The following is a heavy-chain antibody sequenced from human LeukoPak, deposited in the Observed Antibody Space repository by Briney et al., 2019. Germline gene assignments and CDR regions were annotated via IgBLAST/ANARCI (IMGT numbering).Heavy chain of an antibody. J-gene: IGHJ4*02. Sequence: ASETLSLTCTVSGGSISSYYWSWIRQPPGKGLEWIGYIYYGGSTNYNPSLKSRVTISVDTSKNQFSLKLSSVTAADTAVYYCARERSGTTDYWGQGTLVTVSS. CDR3: ARERSGTTDY. CDR1: GGSISSYY. V-gene: IGHV4-59*01. D-gene: IGHD1-1*01. CDR2: IYYGGST.